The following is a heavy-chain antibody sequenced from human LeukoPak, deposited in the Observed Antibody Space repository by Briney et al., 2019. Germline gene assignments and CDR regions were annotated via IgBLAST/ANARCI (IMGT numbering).Heavy chain of an antibody. J-gene: IGHJ5*02. CDR1: GGSISSYY. V-gene: IGHV4-4*07. CDR2: IYTSGST. D-gene: IGHD6-13*01. CDR3: ARGPRLGSWYWFDP. Sequence: PSETLSLTCTVSGGSISSYYWSWIRQPAGKGLEWIGRIYTSGSTNYNPSLKSRVTMSVDTSKNQFSLKLSSVTAADTAVYYCARGPRLGSWYWFDPWGQGTLVTVSS.